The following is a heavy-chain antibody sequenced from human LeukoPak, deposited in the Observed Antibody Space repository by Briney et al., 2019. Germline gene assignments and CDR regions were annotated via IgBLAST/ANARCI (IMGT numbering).Heavy chain of an antibody. Sequence: GGSLRLSCAASGFTFSSYSMNWVRQAPGKGLEWVSYISSSSSTIYYADSVKGGFSISRDNAKNSRYLQMNSLRAEETAVYYCARARGGRERQNWGQGPLVTVSS. V-gene: IGHV3-48*01. J-gene: IGHJ4*02. CDR3: ARARGGRERQN. D-gene: IGHD3-16*01. CDR2: ISSSSSTI. CDR1: GFTFSSYS.